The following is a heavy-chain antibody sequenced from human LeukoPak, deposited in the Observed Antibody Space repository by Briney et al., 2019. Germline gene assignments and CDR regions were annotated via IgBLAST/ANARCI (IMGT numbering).Heavy chain of an antibody. CDR1: GFTFSDYY. V-gene: IGHV3-11*01. J-gene: IGHJ6*02. CDR2: ISSSGSTI. D-gene: IGHD3-22*01. CDR3: ARAHYDSSGYYLGGMDV. Sequence: PGGSLRLSCAASGFTFSDYYMSWIRQAPGKGLEWVSYISSSGSTIYYADSVKGRFTISRDNAKNSLYLQMNSLRAEDTAVYYCARAHYDSSGYYLGGMDVWGQGTTVTVSS.